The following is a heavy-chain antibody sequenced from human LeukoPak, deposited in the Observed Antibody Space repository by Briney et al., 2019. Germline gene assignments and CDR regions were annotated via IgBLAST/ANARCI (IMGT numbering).Heavy chain of an antibody. CDR1: GFTFSAYS. CDR3: TRASYDSSGFYLGNFDY. Sequence: GGSLRLSCAASGFTFSAYSMNWVRQAPGKGLEWVSYISSSGRSIYYADSVKGRFTISRDNSKNTLYPQMSSLKTEDTAVYYCTRASYDSSGFYLGNFDYWGQGTLVTVSS. J-gene: IGHJ4*02. V-gene: IGHV3-48*01. D-gene: IGHD3-22*01. CDR2: ISSSGRSI.